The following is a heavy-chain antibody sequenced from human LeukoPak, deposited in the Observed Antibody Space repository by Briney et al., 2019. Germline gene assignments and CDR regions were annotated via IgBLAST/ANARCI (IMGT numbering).Heavy chain of an antibody. Sequence: ASVKVSCKASGYTFTNYDITWVRQAPGQGLEWMGLISDYYGNTYYAQKLQGRVTMTTDTSTNTVYMELRSLRSDDTAVYYCARERPTDNVFDVWGQGTTVTGSS. J-gene: IGHJ3*01. CDR2: ISDYYGNT. CDR1: GYTFTNYD. CDR3: ARERPTDNVFDV. D-gene: IGHD4-17*01. V-gene: IGHV1-18*01.